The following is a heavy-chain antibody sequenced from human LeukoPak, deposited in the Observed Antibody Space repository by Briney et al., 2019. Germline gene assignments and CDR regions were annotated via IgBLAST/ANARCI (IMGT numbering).Heavy chain of an antibody. J-gene: IGHJ4*02. CDR2: IYYSGST. CDR3: ATDSYSNVWYY. Sequence: PSETLSLTCTVSGGSISSSSYYWGWIRQPPGKGLEWIGSIYYSGSTYYNPSLKSRVTIPVDTSKNQFSLNLNSVTAADTALYYCATDSYSNVWYYWGQGTLVTVSS. CDR1: GGSISSSSYY. D-gene: IGHD6-13*01. V-gene: IGHV4-39*01.